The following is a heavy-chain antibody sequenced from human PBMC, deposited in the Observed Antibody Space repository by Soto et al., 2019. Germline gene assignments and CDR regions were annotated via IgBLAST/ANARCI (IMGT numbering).Heavy chain of an antibody. V-gene: IGHV3-48*01. D-gene: IGHD1-1*01. Sequence: EVQLVESGGGLVQPGGSLRLSCAASGFSFSYYGMNWVRQAPGKGLEWVSYISTSSSNIYYADSVKGRFTISRDNAKNSLSLQMNSLRAADTAVYYCARETSTGNYDMEVWGKGTTVTVSS. CDR3: ARETSTGNYDMEV. CDR2: ISTSSSNI. J-gene: IGHJ6*03. CDR1: GFSFSYYG.